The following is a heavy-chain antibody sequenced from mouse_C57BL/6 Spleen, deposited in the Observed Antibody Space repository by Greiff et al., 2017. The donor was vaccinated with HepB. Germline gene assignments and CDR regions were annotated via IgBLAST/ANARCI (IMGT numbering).Heavy chain of an antibody. V-gene: IGHV14-4*01. J-gene: IGHJ1*03. CDR1: GFNIKDDY. Sequence: EVKLMESGAELVRPGASVKLSCTASGFNIKDDYMHWVKQRPEQGLEWIGWIDPENGDTEYASKFQGKATITADTSSNTAYLQLSSLTSEDTAVYYCTMDYYYGSSTWYFDVWGTGTTVTVSS. CDR2: IDPENGDT. D-gene: IGHD1-1*01. CDR3: TMDYYYGSSTWYFDV.